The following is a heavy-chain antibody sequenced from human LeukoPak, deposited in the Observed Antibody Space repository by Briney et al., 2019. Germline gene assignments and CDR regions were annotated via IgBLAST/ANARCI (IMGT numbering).Heavy chain of an antibody. J-gene: IGHJ4*02. CDR1: GFTFSSYS. D-gene: IGHD4-17*01. CDR2: ISSSSSYI. CDR3: AREDIPPGPTVPNSMIDY. Sequence: PGGSLRLSCAASGFTFSSYSMNWVRQAPGKGLEWVSSISSSSSYIYYADSVKGRFTISRDNAKNSLYLQMNSLRAEDTAVYYCAREDIPPGPTVPNSMIDYWGQGTLVTVSS. V-gene: IGHV3-21*01.